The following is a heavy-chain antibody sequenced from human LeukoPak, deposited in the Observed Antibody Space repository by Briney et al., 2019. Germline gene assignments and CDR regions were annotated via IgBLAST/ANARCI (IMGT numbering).Heavy chain of an antibody. CDR3: AKQDIRSGAWYI. CDR1: GFTLSSYA. V-gene: IGHV3-23*01. D-gene: IGHD6-19*01. Sequence: GGSLRLACAASGFTLSSYAMSWVRQAPGQGLEWVSAISDSGGSTYYADSVKGRFTISRDNSKNTLYLQMNSLRAEDTAVYYCAKQDIRSGAWYIWGQGTLVTVSS. CDR2: ISDSGGST. J-gene: IGHJ1*01.